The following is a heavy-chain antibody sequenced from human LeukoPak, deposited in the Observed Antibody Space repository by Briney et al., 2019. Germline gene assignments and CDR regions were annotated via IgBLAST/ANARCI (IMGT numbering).Heavy chain of an antibody. J-gene: IGHJ4*02. CDR1: GFTFSTYW. Sequence: PGGSLRLSCEASGFTFSTYWMTWVRRAPGKGLEWVANIKEDGSEKSYVDSVKGRFTISKDNAKNSLYLQMNSLRAEDTAVYYCARIHSGSYYMGFDYWGQGALVTVSS. CDR3: ARIHSGSYYMGFDY. D-gene: IGHD1-26*01. CDR2: IKEDGSEK. V-gene: IGHV3-7*01.